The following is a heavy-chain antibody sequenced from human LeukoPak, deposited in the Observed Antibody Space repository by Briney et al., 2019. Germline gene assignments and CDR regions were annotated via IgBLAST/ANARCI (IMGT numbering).Heavy chain of an antibody. CDR1: GGSFSGYY. J-gene: IGHJ4*02. Sequence: PSETLSLTCAVYGGSFSGYYWSWIRQPPGKGLEWIREINHSGSTNYNPSLKSRVTISVDTSKNQFSLKLSSVTAADTAVYYCAGRDGYSSGYRIDYWGQGTLVTVSS. V-gene: IGHV4-34*01. CDR3: AGRDGYSSGYRIDY. CDR2: INHSGST. D-gene: IGHD3-22*01.